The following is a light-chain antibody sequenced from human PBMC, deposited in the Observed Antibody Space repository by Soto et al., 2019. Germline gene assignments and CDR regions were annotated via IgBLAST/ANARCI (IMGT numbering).Light chain of an antibody. V-gene: IGKV3-20*01. CDR2: GVS. CDR1: QSVSSSY. CDR3: QQYGSSLMYT. J-gene: IGKJ2*01. Sequence: EIVLTQSPGTLSLSPGERATLSCRASQSVSSSYLAWYRQKTGQAPRLLIYGVSSRATGIPDRFSGSGSGTDFTLTISRLEPEDVAVYYCQQYGSSLMYTFGQGTQLEIK.